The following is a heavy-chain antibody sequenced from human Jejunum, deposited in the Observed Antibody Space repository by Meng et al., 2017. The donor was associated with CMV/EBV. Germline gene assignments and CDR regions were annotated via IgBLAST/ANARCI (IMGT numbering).Heavy chain of an antibody. J-gene: IGHJ6*02. CDR3: ARDNEFDFWGRWDYSGMDV. Sequence: NNYYINWIRQTPGKGLEWISYINRFGSALDYADSVKGRFTMSRDNAKNVVFLQMNGLRAEDTGVYYCARDNEFDFWGRWDYSGMDVWGQGTTVTVSS. V-gene: IGHV3-11*01. CDR1: NNYY. D-gene: IGHD3-3*01. CDR2: INRFGSAL.